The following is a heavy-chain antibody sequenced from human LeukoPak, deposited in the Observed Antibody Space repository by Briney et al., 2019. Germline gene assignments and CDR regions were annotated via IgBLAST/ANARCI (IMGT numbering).Heavy chain of an antibody. CDR3: ASADYGGNPGASTYFDY. D-gene: IGHD4-23*01. CDR1: GGSISSYY. V-gene: IGHV4-4*07. J-gene: IGHJ4*02. Sequence: SETLSLTCTVSGGSISSYYWSWIRQPAGKGLEWIGRIYTSGSTNYNPSLKSRVTMSVDTSKNQFSLKLSSVTAADTAVYYCASADYGGNPGASTYFDYWGQGTLVTVSS. CDR2: IYTSGST.